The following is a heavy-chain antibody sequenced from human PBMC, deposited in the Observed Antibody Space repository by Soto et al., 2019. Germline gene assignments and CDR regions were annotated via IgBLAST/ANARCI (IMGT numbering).Heavy chain of an antibody. CDR2: IHPATGRT. Sequence: QVQLVQSGAEVKNPGASVKVSCKASGYSFTTYYIHWVRQAPGKGLEWMGFIHPATGRTKYAQKFQGRVTMTRDTSIKTAYMELNRLTSDDAAMYYCARVEGSASSAGDWGQGTLVTVS. D-gene: IGHD6-6*01. V-gene: IGHV1-2*02. CDR3: ARVEGSASSAGD. J-gene: IGHJ4*02. CDR1: GYSFTTYY.